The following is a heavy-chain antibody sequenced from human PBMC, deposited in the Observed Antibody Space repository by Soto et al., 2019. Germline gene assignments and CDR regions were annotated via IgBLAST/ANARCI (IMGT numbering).Heavy chain of an antibody. CDR1: GGSISSSNW. CDR2: IYHSGST. Sequence: NPSETLSLTFAVSGGSISSSNWWSWVRQPPGKGLEWIGEIYHSGSTNYNPSLKSRVTISVDKSKNQFSLKLSSVTAADTAVYYCARDEESKQLVPYYYYYGMDVWGQGTTVTVSS. D-gene: IGHD6-13*01. CDR3: ARDEESKQLVPYYYYYGMDV. J-gene: IGHJ6*02. V-gene: IGHV4-4*02.